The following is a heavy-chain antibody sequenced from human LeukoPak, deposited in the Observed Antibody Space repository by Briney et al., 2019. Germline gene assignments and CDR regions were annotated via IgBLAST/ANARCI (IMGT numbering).Heavy chain of an antibody. CDR2: IIAILDTA. J-gene: IGHJ5*02. Sequence: SVKVSCKASGGSFSDYSISWVRQAPGQGLEWMGRIIAILDTAHYAQKFQGRFTITADKSTTTVYIELSSLRSDDTAVYYCVRSGYDYDWFDPWGQGTLVTVSS. D-gene: IGHD5-12*01. CDR3: VRSGYDYDWFDP. V-gene: IGHV1-69*08. CDR1: GGSFSDYS.